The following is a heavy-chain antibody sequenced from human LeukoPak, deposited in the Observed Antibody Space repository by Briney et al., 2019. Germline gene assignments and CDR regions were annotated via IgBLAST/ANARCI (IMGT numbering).Heavy chain of an antibody. CDR3: AKDHRGVTTGSYYFDY. CDR2: ISGSGDNT. CDR1: GFTFSSYA. V-gene: IGHV3-23*01. Sequence: PGVSLRLSCAASGFTFSSYALTWVRQAPGKGLEWVSSISGSGDNTFYADSVKGRFTISTDNSNNTLYLQMNSLRAEDTALYYCAKDHRGVTTGSYYFDYWGQGTLVTVSS. J-gene: IGHJ4*02. D-gene: IGHD4-17*01.